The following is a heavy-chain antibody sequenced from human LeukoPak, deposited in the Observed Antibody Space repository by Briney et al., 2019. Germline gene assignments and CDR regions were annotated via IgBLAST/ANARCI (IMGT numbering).Heavy chain of an antibody. D-gene: IGHD3-22*01. CDR1: GGSFSGYY. V-gene: IGHV4-34*01. CDR2: INHSGST. J-gene: IGHJ4*02. CDR3: ARMDYYDSSGYPSEG. Sequence: SGTLSLTCAVYGGSFSGYYWSWIRQPPGKGLEWIGEINHSGSTNYNPSLESRVTISVDTSKNQFSLKLSSVTAADTAVYYCARMDYYDSSGYPSEGWGQGTLVTVSS.